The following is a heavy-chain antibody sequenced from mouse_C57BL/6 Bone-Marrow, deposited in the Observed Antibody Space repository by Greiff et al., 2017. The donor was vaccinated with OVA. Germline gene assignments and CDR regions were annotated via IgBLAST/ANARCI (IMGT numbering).Heavy chain of an antibody. D-gene: IGHD1-1*01. Sequence: VQRVESGAELARPGASVKLSCKASGYTFTSYGISWVKQRTGQGLEWIGEIYPRSGNTYYNEKFKGKATLTADKSSSTAYMELRSLTSEDSAVYFCARGGSYYGSSFDYWGQGTTLTVSS. CDR2: IYPRSGNT. V-gene: IGHV1-81*01. CDR3: ARGGSYYGSSFDY. CDR1: GYTFTSYG. J-gene: IGHJ2*01.